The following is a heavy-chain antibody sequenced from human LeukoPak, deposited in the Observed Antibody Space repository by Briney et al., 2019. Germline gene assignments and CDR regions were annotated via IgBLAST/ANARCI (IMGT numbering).Heavy chain of an antibody. J-gene: IGHJ4*02. CDR2: MNPNSGNT. CDR1: GYTFTSYD. V-gene: IGHV1-8*01. D-gene: IGHD2-8*01. CDR3: AANGPQTVDY. Sequence: ASVKVSCKASGYTFTSYDINWVRQATGQGLEWMGWMNPNSGNTNYAQKFQERVTVTRDMSTSTAYMELSSLRSEDTAVYYCAANGPQTVDYWGQGTLVTVSS.